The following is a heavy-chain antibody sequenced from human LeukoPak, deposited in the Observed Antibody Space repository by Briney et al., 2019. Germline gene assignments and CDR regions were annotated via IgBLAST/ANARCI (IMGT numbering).Heavy chain of an antibody. V-gene: IGHV3-7*01. D-gene: IGHD6-6*01. J-gene: IGHJ6*03. CDR3: AREGSSSGYYYYMDV. CDR2: IKQDGSEK. Sequence: GGSLRLSCAASGFTFSSYWMSWVRQAPGKGLEWVANIKQDGSEKYYVDSVKGRFTISRDNAKNSLYLQMNSLRAEDMAVYYCAREGSSSGYYYYMDVWGKGTTVTVSS. CDR1: GFTFSSYW.